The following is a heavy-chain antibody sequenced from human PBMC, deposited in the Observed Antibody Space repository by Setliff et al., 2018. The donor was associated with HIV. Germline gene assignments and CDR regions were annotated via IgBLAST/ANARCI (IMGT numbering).Heavy chain of an antibody. D-gene: IGHD4-17*01. J-gene: IGHJ4*02. Sequence: PSETLSLTCTVSDSGTYYWSWMRQPAGKGLEWIGRVSSRGDTNYNPSLKSRVTMSVDTSKNQFSLKLTSVTASDTAVYYCARAAAGNTGPFDLWGQGSPVTVSS. CDR2: VSSRGDT. V-gene: IGHV4-4*07. CDR1: DSGTYY. CDR3: ARAAAGNTGPFDL.